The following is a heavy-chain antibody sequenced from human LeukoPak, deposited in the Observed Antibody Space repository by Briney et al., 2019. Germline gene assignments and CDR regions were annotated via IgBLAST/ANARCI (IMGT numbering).Heavy chain of an antibody. Sequence: GGSLRLSCAASGFTFSNYGMHWVRQAPGKGLEWVAVIWFDGSNEYYADSVKGRFTISRDNSKNTLYLQMNSLTAEDTAVYYCARSHDFWSGKPLNPDYWGQGTLVTVSS. CDR3: ARSHDFWSGKPLNPDY. CDR2: IWFDGSNE. J-gene: IGHJ4*02. CDR1: GFTFSNYG. D-gene: IGHD3-3*01. V-gene: IGHV3-33*01.